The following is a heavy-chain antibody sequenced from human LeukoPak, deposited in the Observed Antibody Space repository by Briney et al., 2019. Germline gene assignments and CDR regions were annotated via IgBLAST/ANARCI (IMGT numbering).Heavy chain of an antibody. CDR1: GGSISSGDYY. V-gene: IGHV4-30-4*01. Sequence: TPSQTLSLTCTVSGGSISSGDYYWSWIRQPPGKGLERIGYIYYSGSTYYNPSLKSRVTISVDTSKNQFSLKLSSVTAADTAVYYCARVVGGDYDFWSGYPYYFDYWGQGTLVTVSS. D-gene: IGHD3-3*01. J-gene: IGHJ4*02. CDR2: IYYSGST. CDR3: ARVVGGDYDFWSGYPYYFDY.